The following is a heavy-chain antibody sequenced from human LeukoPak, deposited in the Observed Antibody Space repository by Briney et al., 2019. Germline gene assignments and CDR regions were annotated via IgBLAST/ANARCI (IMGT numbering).Heavy chain of an antibody. D-gene: IGHD3-22*01. J-gene: IGHJ4*02. CDR3: ARLLQPTRGGYFDY. CDR1: GGTFSSYA. Sequence: SVKVSCKASGGTFSSYAISWVRQAPGQGLEWMGRIIPILGIANYAQKFQGRVTITADKSTGTAYMELSSLRSEDTAVYYCARLLQPTRGGYFDYWGQGTLVTVSS. CDR2: IIPILGIA. V-gene: IGHV1-69*04.